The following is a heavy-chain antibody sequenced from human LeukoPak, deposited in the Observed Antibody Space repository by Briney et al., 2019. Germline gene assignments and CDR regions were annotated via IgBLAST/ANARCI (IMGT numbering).Heavy chain of an antibody. CDR1: SGSMSSSSYY. V-gene: IGHV4-31*03. J-gene: IGHJ5*02. D-gene: IGHD1-7*01. CDR3: AMGPQLPKNWFDP. CDR2: IYYSGST. Sequence: SETLSLTCTVSSGSMSSSSYYWGWIRQHPGKGLEWIGYIYYSGSTYYNPSLKSRVTISVDTSKNQFSLKLSSVTAADTAVYYCAMGPQLPKNWFDPWGQGTLVTVSS.